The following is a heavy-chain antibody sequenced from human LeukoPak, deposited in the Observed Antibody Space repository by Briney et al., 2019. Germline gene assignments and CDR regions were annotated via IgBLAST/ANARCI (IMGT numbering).Heavy chain of an antibody. Sequence: GGSLRLSCAASGFTFSSYGMHWVRQAPGKRLEWVAVISYDGSNKYYADSVKGRFTISRDNSKNTLYLQMNSLRAEDTAAYYCAKDQSGSLDYWGQGTLVTVSS. J-gene: IGHJ4*02. D-gene: IGHD1-26*01. V-gene: IGHV3-30*18. CDR3: AKDQSGSLDY. CDR2: ISYDGSNK. CDR1: GFTFSSYG.